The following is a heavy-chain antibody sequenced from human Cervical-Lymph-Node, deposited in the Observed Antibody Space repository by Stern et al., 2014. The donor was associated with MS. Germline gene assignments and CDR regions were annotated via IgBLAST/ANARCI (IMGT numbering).Heavy chain of an antibody. CDR2: IVPIFAAT. D-gene: IGHD3-10*01. CDR1: GGTFSTYT. Sequence: VQLEEAGAEVKKPGSSVKVSCKASGGTFSTYTSSWVRQAPGQGLEWMGGIVPIFAATTYAQKFRGRVTISADESTSTAYMELSSLISEDTAVYYCATGGSGYFDYWGQGTLVTVSS. J-gene: IGHJ4*02. V-gene: IGHV1-69*01. CDR3: ATGGSGYFDY.